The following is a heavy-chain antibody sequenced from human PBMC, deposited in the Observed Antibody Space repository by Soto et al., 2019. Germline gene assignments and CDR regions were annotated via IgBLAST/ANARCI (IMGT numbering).Heavy chain of an antibody. Sequence: GGSLRLSCAASGFTSSDHNMDWVRQAPGKGLEWVGRTRSKANSYTTEYAASVRDRFTISTDDSKNSLYLQMNSLKTEDTAVYYFTRSASGTFDIWGQGTLVTVSS. CDR2: TRSKANSYTT. V-gene: IGHV3-72*01. J-gene: IGHJ3*02. CDR3: TRSASGTFDI. CDR1: GFTSSDHN.